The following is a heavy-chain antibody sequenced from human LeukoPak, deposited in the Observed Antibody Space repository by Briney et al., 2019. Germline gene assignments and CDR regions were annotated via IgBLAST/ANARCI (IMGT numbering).Heavy chain of an antibody. D-gene: IGHD3-16*01. V-gene: IGHV3-23*01. CDR3: AVVGGGAQPYYYYGMDV. CDR1: GFTFSSYA. CDR2: ISGSGGST. Sequence: PGGSLRLSCAASGFTFSSYAMSWVRQAPGKGLEWVSSISGSGGSTYYADSVKGRLTISRDNSKNTLYLQMNSLRAEDTAVYYCAVVGGGAQPYYYYGMDVWGQGTTVTVSS. J-gene: IGHJ6*02.